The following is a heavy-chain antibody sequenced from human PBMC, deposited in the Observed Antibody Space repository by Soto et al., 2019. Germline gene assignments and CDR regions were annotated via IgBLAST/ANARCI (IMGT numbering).Heavy chain of an antibody. J-gene: IGHJ4*02. CDR1: GGSVSSGSYY. CDR3: ARTTAVPNTLRSRYFFDY. V-gene: IGHV4-61*01. Sequence: SETLSLTCTVSGGSVSSGSYYWSWIRQPPGKGLEWIGYIYYSGTTNYNPSLKSRVTISVDLSKNQFSLRLSSVTTADTALYYCARTTAVPNTLRSRYFFDYWGQGTLVTVSS. CDR2: IYYSGTT. D-gene: IGHD4-17*01.